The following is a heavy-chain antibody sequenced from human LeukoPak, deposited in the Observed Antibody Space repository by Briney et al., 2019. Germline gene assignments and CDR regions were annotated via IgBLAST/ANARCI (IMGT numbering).Heavy chain of an antibody. CDR2: ISYDGSNK. CDR1: GFTFSSYA. D-gene: IGHD3-22*01. CDR3: ARGGYDSSGYNFDY. J-gene: IGHJ4*02. V-gene: IGHV3-30-3*01. Sequence: GGSLRLSCAASGFTFSSYAMHWVRQAPGKGLEWVAVISYDGSNKYYADSVKGRFTISRDNSKNTLYLQMNSLRAEDTAVYYCARGGYDSSGYNFDYWGQGTLVTVSS.